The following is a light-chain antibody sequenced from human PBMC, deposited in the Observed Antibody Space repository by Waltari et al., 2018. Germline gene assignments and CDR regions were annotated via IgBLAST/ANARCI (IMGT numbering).Light chain of an antibody. Sequence: QSALTQPASVSGSPGQSITISCTGTSSDVGNFKRVSWYQQHPCKAPKIMLYAVSKRPAGVSYHFAGSKAGDKGSLTISGPPAEVGAELFCSSNAGSCKRGFGGGIKVSVL. CDR2: AVS. CDR3: SSNAGSCKRG. J-gene: IGLJ2*01. V-gene: IGLV2-23*02. CDR1: SSDVGNFKR.